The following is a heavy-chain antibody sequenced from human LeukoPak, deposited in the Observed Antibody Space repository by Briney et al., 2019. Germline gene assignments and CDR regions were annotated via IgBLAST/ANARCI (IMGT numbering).Heavy chain of an antibody. CDR1: GYTFTSYG. D-gene: IGHD6-6*01. V-gene: IGHV1-46*01. Sequence: AASVKVSCKASGYTFTSYGISWVRQAPGQGLEWMGIINPSGGSTSYAQKFQGRVTMTRDTSTSTVYMELSSLRSEDTAVYYCAREPLTYSSSLHWYYYGMDVWGQGTTVTVSS. J-gene: IGHJ6*02. CDR2: INPSGGST. CDR3: AREPLTYSSSLHWYYYGMDV.